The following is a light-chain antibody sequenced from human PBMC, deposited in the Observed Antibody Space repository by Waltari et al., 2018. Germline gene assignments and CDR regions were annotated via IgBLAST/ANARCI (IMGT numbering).Light chain of an antibody. J-gene: IGKJ4*01. CDR2: GSS. CDR3: QQYSSYPLT. V-gene: IGKV1-16*02. Sequence: DIQMTQSPSSLSAFVGDRVTITCRASQAINHLAWIQQKPGKAPKSLIYGSSTLQSGVPSKFSGSRSGTDFTLTISGLQPEDFATYYCQQYSSYPLTFGGGTKVAIK. CDR1: QAINH.